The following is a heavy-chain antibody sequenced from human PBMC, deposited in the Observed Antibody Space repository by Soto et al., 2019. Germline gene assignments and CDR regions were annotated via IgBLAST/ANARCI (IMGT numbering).Heavy chain of an antibody. CDR3: SRSDFDWLLSYI. J-gene: IGHJ3*02. D-gene: IGHD3-9*01. V-gene: IGHV1-18*01. CDR1: GYTFTSYG. CDR2: ISAYNGNT. Sequence: ASVKVSCKASGYTFTSYGISWVRQAPGQGLEWMGWISAYNGNTNYAQKLQGRVTMTTDTSTSTAYMELRSLRSDDTAVYYCSRSDFDWLLSYIWGQGTMVTVSS.